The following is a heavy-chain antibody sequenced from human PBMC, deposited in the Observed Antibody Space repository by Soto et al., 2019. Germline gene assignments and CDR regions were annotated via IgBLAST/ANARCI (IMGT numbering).Heavy chain of an antibody. CDR3: ARGGGIRFLEWREGYGMDV. CDR1: GYTFTGYY. D-gene: IGHD3-3*01. J-gene: IGHJ6*02. V-gene: IGHV1-2*04. CDR2: INPNSGGT. Sequence: ASVKVSCKASGYTFTGYYMHWVRQAPGQGLEWMGWINPNSGGTNYAQKFQGWVTMTRDTSISTAYMELSRLRSDDTAVYYCARGGGIRFLEWREGYGMDVWGQGTMVTVYS.